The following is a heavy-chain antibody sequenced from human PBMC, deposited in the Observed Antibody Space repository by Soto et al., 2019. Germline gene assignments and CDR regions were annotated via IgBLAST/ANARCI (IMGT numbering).Heavy chain of an antibody. CDR2: IYYSGST. CDR1: GGSISSYY. V-gene: IGHV4-59*01. J-gene: IGHJ5*02. Sequence: QVQLQESGPGLVKPSETLSLTCTVSGGSISSYYWSWIRQPPGKGLEWIGYIYYSGSTNYNPSLKSRVTISVDTSKNQFSLKLSSVTAADTAVDYCARGPSYSSSSIYNWFDPWGQGTLVTVSS. D-gene: IGHD6-13*01. CDR3: ARGPSYSSSSIYNWFDP.